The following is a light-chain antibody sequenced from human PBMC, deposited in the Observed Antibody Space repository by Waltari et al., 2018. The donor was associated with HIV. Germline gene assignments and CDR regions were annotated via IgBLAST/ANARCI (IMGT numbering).Light chain of an antibody. CDR1: QSVSSSY. CDR3: QQYDDSAQYT. CDR2: GAS. V-gene: IGKV3-20*01. Sequence: EIVLTQSPGTLSLSPGERATLSCRASQSVSSSYLAWYQQKPGQAPRLLIHGASSRATGIPDGFSGSGSATDFTLTISRLEPEDFAVYYCQQYDDSAQYTFGQGTRLEIK. J-gene: IGKJ2*01.